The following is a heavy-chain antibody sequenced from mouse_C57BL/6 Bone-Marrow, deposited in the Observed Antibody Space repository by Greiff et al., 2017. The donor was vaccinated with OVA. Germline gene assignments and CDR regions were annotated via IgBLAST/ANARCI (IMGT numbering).Heavy chain of an antibody. D-gene: IGHD1-1*02. CDR2: IDPSDSYT. CDR3: ARYDGYWYFDV. Sequence: QVQLQQPGAELVMPGASVKLSCKASGYTFTSYWMHWVKHRPGQGLEWIGEIDPSDSYTNYNQKFKGKSTLTVDKSSSTAYMQLSSLTSEDSAVYYCARYDGYWYFDVWGTGTTVTVSS. V-gene: IGHV1-69*01. CDR1: GYTFTSYW. J-gene: IGHJ1*03.